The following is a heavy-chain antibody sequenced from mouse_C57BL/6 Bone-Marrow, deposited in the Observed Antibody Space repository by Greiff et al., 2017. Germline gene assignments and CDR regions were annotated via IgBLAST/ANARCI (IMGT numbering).Heavy chain of an antibody. D-gene: IGHD2-1*01. CDR2: IRLKSDNYAT. Sequence: EVKVEESGGGLVQPGGSMKLSCVASGFTFSNYWMNWVRQSPEKGLEWVAQIRLKSDNYATHYAESVKGRFTISRDDSKSSVYMRMNNVRAEDTGTYYCRRGGNSFAYWGQGTLVTVSA. CDR3: RRGGNSFAY. V-gene: IGHV6-3*01. J-gene: IGHJ3*01. CDR1: GFTFSNYW.